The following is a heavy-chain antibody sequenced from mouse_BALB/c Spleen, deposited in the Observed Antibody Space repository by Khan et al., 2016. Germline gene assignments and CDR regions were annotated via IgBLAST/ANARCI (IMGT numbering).Heavy chain of an antibody. J-gene: IGHJ2*01. V-gene: IGHV3-1*02. CDR1: GYSITSGYG. D-gene: IGHD2-3*01. CDR3: AGKDGIEY. Sequence: EVQLQESGPGLVKPSQSLSLTCTVTGYSITSGYGWNWIRQFPGNKLEWMGYISYSGSTNYNTTLKSRSPITRATSKNQFFLKLNTMATEDTATYYCAGKDGIEYWGQGTTLTVAS. CDR2: ISYSGST.